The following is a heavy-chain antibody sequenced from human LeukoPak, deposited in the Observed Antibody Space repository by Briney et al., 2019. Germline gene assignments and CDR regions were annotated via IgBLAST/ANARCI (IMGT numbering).Heavy chain of an antibody. D-gene: IGHD6-19*01. CDR1: GGSISSYY. CDR2: IYTSGST. V-gene: IGHV4-4*07. Sequence: SSETLSPTCTVSGGSISSYYWSWIRQPAGKGLEWIGRIYTSGSTNYNPSLKSRVTMSVDTSKNQFSLKLSSVTAADTAVYYCARGVDSSGWYVRLDYWGQGTLVTVSS. CDR3: ARGVDSSGWYVRLDY. J-gene: IGHJ4*02.